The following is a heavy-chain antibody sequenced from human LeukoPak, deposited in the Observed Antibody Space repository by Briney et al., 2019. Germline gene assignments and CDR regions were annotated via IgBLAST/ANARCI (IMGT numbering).Heavy chain of an antibody. Sequence: PGGSLRLSCAASGFTVSSNYMSWVRQAPGKGLEWVSVIYSGGSTYYADSVKDRFTISRDNAKNTLYLQMNSLRAEDTAVYYCARASAYDFWSGYYHDYWGQGTLVTVSS. CDR1: GFTVSSNY. D-gene: IGHD3-3*01. V-gene: IGHV3-53*01. CDR3: ARASAYDFWSGYYHDY. J-gene: IGHJ4*02. CDR2: IYSGGST.